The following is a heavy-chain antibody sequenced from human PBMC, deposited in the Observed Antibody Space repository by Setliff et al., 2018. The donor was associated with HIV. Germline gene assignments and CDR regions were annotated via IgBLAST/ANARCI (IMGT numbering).Heavy chain of an antibody. V-gene: IGHV4-39*07. Sequence: SETLSLTCTVSGGSSSSRSYYWGWIRQPPGKGLEWIGSIYSSGSTYYNPSLKSRVTMSVDTSTNQFSLRLSSVTAADTAIYYCARVPTSSWYVTTQRTKEYFHHWGQGTLVTVSS. CDR1: GGSSSSRSYY. CDR3: ARVPTSSWYVTTQRTKEYFHH. D-gene: IGHD6-13*01. J-gene: IGHJ1*01. CDR2: IYSSGST.